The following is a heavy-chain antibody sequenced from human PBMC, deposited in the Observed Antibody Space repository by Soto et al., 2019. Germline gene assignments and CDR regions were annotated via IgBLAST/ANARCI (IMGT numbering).Heavy chain of an antibody. V-gene: IGHV4-30-2*01. J-gene: IGHJ4*02. CDR2: IYHSGST. D-gene: IGHD6-19*01. CDR3: ARAGGLGAVAVDY. Sequence: QLQLQESGSGLVKPSQTLSLTCAVSGGSISSGGSSWSWIRQPPGKGLEWIGYIYHSGSTYCNPSLKSRVTISVDRSKNQFSLKLSSVTAADTAVYYCARAGGLGAVAVDYWGQGTLVTVSS. CDR1: GGSISSGGSS.